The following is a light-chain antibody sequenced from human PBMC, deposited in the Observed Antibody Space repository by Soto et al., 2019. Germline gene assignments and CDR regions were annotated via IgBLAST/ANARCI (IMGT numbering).Light chain of an antibody. V-gene: IGKV1-39*01. CDR2: AAS. CDR3: QQSYTTLP. CDR1: QSISSY. Sequence: DIQMTQSPSSLSASVGDRVTITCRASQSISSYLNWYQQKPGKAPKLLIYAASSLQSGVPSRFSGSGSGTDFTLTISSLQPDDFATYYCQQSYTTLPFGQGTRLEIK. J-gene: IGKJ5*01.